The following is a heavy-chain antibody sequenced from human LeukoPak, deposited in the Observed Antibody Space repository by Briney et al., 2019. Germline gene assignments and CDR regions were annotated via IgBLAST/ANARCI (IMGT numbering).Heavy chain of an antibody. J-gene: IGHJ4*02. CDR2: IYYSGST. CDR1: GGSISSSSYY. D-gene: IGHD7-27*01. Sequence: PSETLSLTCTVSGGSISSSSYYWGWIRQPPGKGLEWIGSIYYSGSTYYNPSLKSRVTISVDTSKNQFSLKLSSVTAADTAVYYCARYLTGDRDYWGQGTLVTVSS. CDR3: ARYLTGDRDY. V-gene: IGHV4-39*01.